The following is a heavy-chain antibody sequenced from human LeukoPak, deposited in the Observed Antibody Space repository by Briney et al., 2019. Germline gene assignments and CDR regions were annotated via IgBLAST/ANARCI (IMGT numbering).Heavy chain of an antibody. V-gene: IGHV1-2*02. CDR3: ARDTYYYDSSGYSDY. Sequence: ASVKVSCEASGYTFTGYYMHWVRQAPGQGLEWMGWINPNSGGTNYAQKFQGRVTMTRDTSISTAYMELSRLRSDDTAVYYCARDTYYYDSSGYSDYWGQGTLVTVSS. J-gene: IGHJ4*02. CDR2: INPNSGGT. D-gene: IGHD3-22*01. CDR1: GYTFTGYY.